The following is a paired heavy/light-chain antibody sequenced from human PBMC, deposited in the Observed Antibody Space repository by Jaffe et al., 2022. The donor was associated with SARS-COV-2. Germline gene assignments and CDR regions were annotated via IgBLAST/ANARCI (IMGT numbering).Light chain of an antibody. CDR3: QLYGSSPPNI. Sequence: EIVLTQSPGTLSLSPGERATLSCRASQSVGSNYIAWYQHKPGQAPRLLIHDAFTRATGIPDRFSGTGSGTDFTLTISSLEPEDFSVYYCQLYGSSPPNIFGQGTKLEIK. CDR1: QSVGSNY. V-gene: IGKV3-20*01. J-gene: IGKJ2*01. CDR2: DAF.
Heavy chain of an antibody. Sequence: QVQLQESGPGLVKPSETLSLTCTVSGGSISPHYWSWIRQPPGRGLEWIGYIYHTGSANYNSSLESRVTMSVDTSKNQFSLKLNSVTVADTAVYFCARGGWYEDYWGQGTLVTVSS. D-gene: IGHD6-19*01. J-gene: IGHJ4*02. V-gene: IGHV4-59*11. CDR3: ARGGWYEDY. CDR2: IYHTGSA. CDR1: GGSISPHY.